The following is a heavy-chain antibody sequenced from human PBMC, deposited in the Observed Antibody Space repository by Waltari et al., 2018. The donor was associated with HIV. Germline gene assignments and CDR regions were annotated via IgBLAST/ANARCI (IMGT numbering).Heavy chain of an antibody. CDR3: AKCGYTYASGNWFDP. J-gene: IGHJ5*02. V-gene: IGHV3-30*18. CDR2: ISYDGNKK. CDR1: GFTFSNYG. Sequence: QVQLVESGGGVVQPGRSLRLSCVASGFTFSNYGMHWVRQAPGKGLEWVAFISYDGNKKDNANSVKGRFTISRDNSKNTIFLQMNSLRAEDSAIYYCAKCGYTYASGNWFDPWGQGTLVTVSS. D-gene: IGHD5-18*01.